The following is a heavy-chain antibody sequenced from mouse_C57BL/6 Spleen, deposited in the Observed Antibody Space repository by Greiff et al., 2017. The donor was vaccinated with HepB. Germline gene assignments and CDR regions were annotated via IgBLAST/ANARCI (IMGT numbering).Heavy chain of an antibody. J-gene: IGHJ2*01. D-gene: IGHD2-4*01. CDR1: GYSITSGYY. V-gene: IGHV3-6*01. Sequence: EVKLQESGPGLVKPSQSLSLTCSVTGYSITSGYYWNWIRQFPGNKLEWMGYISYDGSNNYNPSLKNRISITRDTSKNQFFLKLNSVTSEDTATYYCARDLNDYDVGYFDYWGQGTTLTVSS. CDR2: ISYDGSN. CDR3: ARDLNDYDVGYFDY.